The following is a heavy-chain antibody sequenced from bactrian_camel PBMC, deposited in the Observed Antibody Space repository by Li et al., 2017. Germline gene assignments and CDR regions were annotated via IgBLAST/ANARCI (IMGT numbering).Heavy chain of an antibody. CDR3: ATGIWTMFP. D-gene: IGHD4*01. J-gene: IGHJ6*01. Sequence: HVQLVESGGGLVQAGGSLRLSCTASGFFFDNYAMGWFRQDPGKEREGVSCISRRGGDTYYADSVKARFTISRDNAKNTLHLQMNSLNSEDTALYYCATGIWTMFPWGQGTQVTVS. CDR1: GFFFDNYA. V-gene: IGHV3S60*01. CDR2: ISRRGGDT.